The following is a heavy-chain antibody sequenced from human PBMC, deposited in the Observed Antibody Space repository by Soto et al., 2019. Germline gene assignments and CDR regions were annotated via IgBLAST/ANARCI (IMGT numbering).Heavy chain of an antibody. J-gene: IGHJ6*02. CDR3: AIASVDIVATSIYYYYGMDV. V-gene: IGHV4-34*01. CDR1: GGSFSGYY. CDR2: INHSGST. D-gene: IGHD5-12*01. Sequence: SETLSLTCAVYGGSFSGYYWSWIRQPPGKGLEWIGEINHSGSTNYNPSLKSRVTISVDTSKNQFSLKLSSVTAADTAVYYCAIASVDIVATSIYYYYGMDVWGQGTTVTVSS.